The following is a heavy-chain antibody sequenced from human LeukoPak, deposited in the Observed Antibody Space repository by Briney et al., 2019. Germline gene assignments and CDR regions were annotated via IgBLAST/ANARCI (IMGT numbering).Heavy chain of an antibody. CDR3: ARAAVAATRHSPGRYYYYGMDV. CDR2: INHSGST. V-gene: IGHV4-34*01. D-gene: IGHD2-15*01. J-gene: IGHJ6*04. Sequence: SETLSLTCAVYGGSFSGYYWSWIRQPPGKGLERIGEINHSGSTNYNPSLKSRVTISVDTSKNQFSLKLSSVTAADTAVYYCARAAVAATRHSPGRYYYYGMDVWGKGTTVTVSS. CDR1: GGSFSGYY.